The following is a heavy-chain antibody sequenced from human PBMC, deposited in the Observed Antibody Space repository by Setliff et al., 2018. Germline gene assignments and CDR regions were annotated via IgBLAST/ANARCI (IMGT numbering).Heavy chain of an antibody. CDR2: IHYRGTT. D-gene: IGHD3-10*01. CDR3: ARRYFDSGSYFYFDY. CDR1: GASISSGTYY. Sequence: SETLSLTCTVSGASISSGTYYWAWIRQPPGKGLEWIGRIHYRGTTYSNASLASRLTISVDTAKNQFSLRLRSVSAADTAVYFCARRYFDSGSYFYFDYWGQGTLVTVSS. V-gene: IGHV4-39*01. J-gene: IGHJ4*02.